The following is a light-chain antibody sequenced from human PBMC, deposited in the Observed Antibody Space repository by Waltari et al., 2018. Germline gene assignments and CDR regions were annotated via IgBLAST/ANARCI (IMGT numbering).Light chain of an antibody. CDR1: NIGSKR. CDR3: LVWHSTTDHHGV. Sequence: SYVVTQSPSVSVAPGETARITCGGANIGSKRLHWYQQRPGQAPVLVISYDSDRPSGIPERFSGSNSGNTATLTISWVEADDEADYYCLVWHSTTDHHGVFGGGTKLTVL. CDR2: YDS. J-gene: IGLJ2*01. V-gene: IGLV3-21*04.